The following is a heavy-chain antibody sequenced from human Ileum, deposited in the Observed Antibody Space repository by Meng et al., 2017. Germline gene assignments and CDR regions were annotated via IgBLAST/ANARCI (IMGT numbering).Heavy chain of an antibody. J-gene: IGHJ4*02. CDR1: GDSLFNNSAT. V-gene: IGHV6-1*01. CDR2: TYYRSKWYN. D-gene: IGHD6-25*01. Sequence: QHPGPGVVSPPHTLSLTGASSGDSLFNNSATWNWVRHSPSRGLVWMGRTYYRSKWYNDYALAVNSRITVNPDTTKNQISLQLSSVTPDDTAEYYCAREAHLAAFGHWGQGTLVTVSS. CDR3: AREAHLAAFGH.